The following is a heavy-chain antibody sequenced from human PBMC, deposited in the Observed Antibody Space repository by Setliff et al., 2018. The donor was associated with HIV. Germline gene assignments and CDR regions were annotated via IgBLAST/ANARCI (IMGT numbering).Heavy chain of an antibody. D-gene: IGHD3-16*02. CDR3: AKSSFRFFEDLSDWYFDL. V-gene: IGHV3-30*18. CDR2: ISQDASKD. Sequence: GGSLRLSCAASGFTFSTYWMSWVRQAPGKGLEWVAVISQDASKDYYADSVKGRFTISKDNSKNTVFLQMNNLRVEDTALYYCAKSSFRFFEDLSDWYFDLWGRGTLVTV. J-gene: IGHJ2*01. CDR1: GFTFSTYW.